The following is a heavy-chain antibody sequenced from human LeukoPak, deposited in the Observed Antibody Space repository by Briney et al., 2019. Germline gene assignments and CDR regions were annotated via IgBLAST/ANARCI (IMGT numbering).Heavy chain of an antibody. Sequence: GRSLRLSCAASGFTFSSYAMHWVRQAPGKGLEWVAVISYDGSNKYYTDSVKGRFTISRDNSKNTLYLQMNSLRAEDTAVYYCARDGVAGRGWYFDLWGRGTLVTVSS. J-gene: IGHJ2*01. CDR3: ARDGVAGRGWYFDL. V-gene: IGHV3-30-3*01. D-gene: IGHD6-19*01. CDR2: ISYDGSNK. CDR1: GFTFSSYA.